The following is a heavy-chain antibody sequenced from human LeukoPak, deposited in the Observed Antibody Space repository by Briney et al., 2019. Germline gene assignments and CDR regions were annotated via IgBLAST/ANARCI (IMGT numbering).Heavy chain of an antibody. CDR1: GFTFTSSA. Sequence: SVKVSCKASGFTFTSSAMQWVRQARGQRLEWIGWIVVGSGNTNYAQKFQERVTITRDMSTSTAYMELSSLRSEDTAVYYRAVSLGYCSGGSCFINMDVWGKGTTVTVSS. V-gene: IGHV1-58*02. J-gene: IGHJ6*03. D-gene: IGHD2-15*01. CDR2: IVVGSGNT. CDR3: AVSLGYCSGGSCFINMDV.